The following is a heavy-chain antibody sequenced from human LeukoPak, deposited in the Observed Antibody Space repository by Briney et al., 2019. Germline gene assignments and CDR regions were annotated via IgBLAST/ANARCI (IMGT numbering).Heavy chain of an antibody. Sequence: GGSLRLSCAASGFTFSSYAMSWVRQAPGKGLEWVAFIRYDGSNKYHADSVKGRFTISRDNSKNTLYLQMNSLRAEDTAVYYCARCVGDILTGLYYFDYWGQGTLVAVSS. J-gene: IGHJ4*02. CDR3: ARCVGDILTGLYYFDY. D-gene: IGHD3-9*01. V-gene: IGHV3-33*08. CDR2: IRYDGSNK. CDR1: GFTFSSYA.